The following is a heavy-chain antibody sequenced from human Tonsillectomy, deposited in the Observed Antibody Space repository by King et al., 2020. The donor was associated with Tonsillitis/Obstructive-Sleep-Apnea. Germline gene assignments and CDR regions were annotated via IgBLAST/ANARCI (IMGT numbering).Heavy chain of an antibody. J-gene: IGHJ4*02. V-gene: IGHV3-30*04. CDR3: ARDSGGYSYVNYFDN. Sequence: VQLVESGGGVVQPGRSLRLSCAASGFTFRNYAMHWVRQAPGKRLEWVAVISYDGNNKFYADSVKGRFTISRDNSKNTLYLQMNVLRAEDTAVYYCARDSGGYSYVNYFDNWGQGTLVTVSS. CDR2: ISYDGNNK. D-gene: IGHD5-18*01. CDR1: GFTFRNYA.